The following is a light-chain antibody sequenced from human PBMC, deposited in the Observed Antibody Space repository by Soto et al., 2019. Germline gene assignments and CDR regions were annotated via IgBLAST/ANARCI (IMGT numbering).Light chain of an antibody. CDR3: LHTYSFPRT. J-gene: IGKJ1*01. Sequence: DIQMTQSPSSVSASVGDRVTLTCRARQGIGDRLAWYQQQPGKVPQLPNYFASTLGSGVPSRFSDSGAGTDFILTINTLQADDFATYYCLHTYSFPRTFCQATKVEIK. CDR2: FAS. V-gene: IGKV1-12*01. CDR1: QGIGDR.